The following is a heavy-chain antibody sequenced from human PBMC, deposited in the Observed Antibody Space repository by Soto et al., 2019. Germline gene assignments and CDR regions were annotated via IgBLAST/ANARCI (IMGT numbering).Heavy chain of an antibody. CDR2: ISAYNGNT. CDR1: GYTFTSYG. J-gene: IGHJ5*02. V-gene: IGHV1-18*01. Sequence: GASVKVSCKASGYTFTSYGISWVRQAPGQGLEWMGWISAYNGNTNYAQKLQGRVTMTTDTSTSTAYMELRSLRSDDTAVYYCVRVEGVVPAAIEFDPWGQGTLVTVSS. CDR3: VRVEGVVPAAIEFDP. D-gene: IGHD2-2*01.